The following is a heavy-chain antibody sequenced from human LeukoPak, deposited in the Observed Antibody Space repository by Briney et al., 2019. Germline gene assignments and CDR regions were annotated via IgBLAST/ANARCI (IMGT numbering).Heavy chain of an antibody. J-gene: IGHJ4*02. CDR1: GFTFSSYS. CDR3: ARANYCSSTSCYAYFDY. V-gene: IGHV3-21*01. Sequence: PGRSLRLSCAPSGFTFSSYSMNWVRQAPGKGLEWVSSISSSSSYIYYADSVKGRFTISRDNAKNSLYLQMNSLRAEDTAVYYCARANYCSSTSCYAYFDYWGQGTLVTVSS. D-gene: IGHD2-2*01. CDR2: ISSSSSYI.